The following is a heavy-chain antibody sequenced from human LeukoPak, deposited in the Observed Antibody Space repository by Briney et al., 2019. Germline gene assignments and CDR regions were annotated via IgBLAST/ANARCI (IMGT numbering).Heavy chain of an antibody. Sequence: PGRSLRLSCAASGFTFSSYAMHWVRQAPGKGLEWLAVISYDGSNKYYADSVKGRFTISRDNSKNTLYLQMNSLRAEDTAVYYCARVERGHFDYWGQGTLVTVSS. CDR1: GFTFSSYA. V-gene: IGHV3-30*04. CDR3: ARVERGHFDY. CDR2: ISYDGSNK. J-gene: IGHJ4*02. D-gene: IGHD3-10*01.